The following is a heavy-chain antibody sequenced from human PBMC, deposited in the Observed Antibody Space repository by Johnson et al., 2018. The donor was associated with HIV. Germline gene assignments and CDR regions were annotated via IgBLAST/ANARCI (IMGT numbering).Heavy chain of an antibody. CDR3: AKVKLELRYGAFDI. CDR2: ISYDGSNK. J-gene: IGHJ3*02. Sequence: VQLVESVGGVVQPGRSLRLSCAASGFTFSSYGMHWVRQAPGKGLEWVAVISYDGSNKYYADSVKGRFTISRDNSKNTLYLQMNSLRAEDTAVYYCAKVKLELRYGAFDIWGQGTMVTVSS. V-gene: IGHV3-30*18. CDR1: GFTFSSYG. D-gene: IGHD1-7*01.